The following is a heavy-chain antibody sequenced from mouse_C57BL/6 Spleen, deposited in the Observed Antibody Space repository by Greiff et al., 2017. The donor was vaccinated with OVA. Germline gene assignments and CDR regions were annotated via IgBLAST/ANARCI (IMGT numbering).Heavy chain of an antibody. Sequence: QVQLKESGPELVKPGASVKISCKASGYAFSSSWMNWVKQRPGKGLEWIGRIYPGDGDTNYNGKFKGKATLTADKSSSTAYMQLSSLTSEDSAVYYCASSWDWYFDVWGTGTTVTVSS. CDR3: ASSWDWYFDV. V-gene: IGHV1-82*01. J-gene: IGHJ1*03. CDR2: IYPGDGDT. CDR1: GYAFSSSW.